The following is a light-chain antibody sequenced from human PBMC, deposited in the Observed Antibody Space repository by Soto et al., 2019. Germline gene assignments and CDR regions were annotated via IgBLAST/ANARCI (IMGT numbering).Light chain of an antibody. CDR2: DVS. CDR3: QQYKKWPRT. V-gene: IGKV3-15*01. Sequence: EIVMTQSPATLSVSPGERATLSCRASQSVSSNFAWYQQKPGQAPRLLIYDVSTRATGIPARFSGSGSGTEFTLTISSLQSEDFAVYYCQQYKKWPRTFGHGTKV. J-gene: IGKJ1*01. CDR1: QSVSSN.